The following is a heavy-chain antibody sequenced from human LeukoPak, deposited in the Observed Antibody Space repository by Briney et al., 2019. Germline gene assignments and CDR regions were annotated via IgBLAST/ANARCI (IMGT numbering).Heavy chain of an antibody. V-gene: IGHV3-23*01. CDR3: AKWGDYDVLTGYYVSDY. CDR1: GSTFSNYA. J-gene: IGHJ4*02. Sequence: GGSLRLSCAASGSTFSNYAMSWVRQAPGKGLEWVSAITGSGGNTYYADSVKGRFTISRDNSKNTVFLQMNSLRAEDTAVYYCAKWGDYDVLTGYYVSDYWGQGTLVTVSS. CDR2: ITGSGGNT. D-gene: IGHD3-9*01.